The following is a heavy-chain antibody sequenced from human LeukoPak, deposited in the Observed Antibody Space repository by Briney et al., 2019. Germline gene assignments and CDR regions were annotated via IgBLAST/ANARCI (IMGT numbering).Heavy chain of an antibody. Sequence: SETLSLTCAVYGGSFSGYYWSWIRQPPGKGLEWIGEINHSGSTNYNPSLKSRVTISVDTSKNQFSLKLSSVTAADTAVYYCARAHGGYSYGNFDYWGQGTLVTVSS. CDR2: INHSGST. CDR3: ARAHGGYSYGNFDY. D-gene: IGHD5-18*01. J-gene: IGHJ4*02. V-gene: IGHV4-34*01. CDR1: GGSFSGYY.